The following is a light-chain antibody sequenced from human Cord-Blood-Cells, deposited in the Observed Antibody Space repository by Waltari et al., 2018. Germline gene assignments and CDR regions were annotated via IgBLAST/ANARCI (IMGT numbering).Light chain of an antibody. Sequence: DIQLTQSPSTLSASLGASVIITCRSSQSISSWLAWYQHKPGKAPKLLIYKASSLESGVPARFCGSESGTEFTLTISSLQPDYFATYYCQQYNSYPWTFGQGTKVEIK. CDR3: QQYNSYPWT. J-gene: IGKJ1*01. V-gene: IGKV1-5*03. CDR2: KAS. CDR1: QSISSW.